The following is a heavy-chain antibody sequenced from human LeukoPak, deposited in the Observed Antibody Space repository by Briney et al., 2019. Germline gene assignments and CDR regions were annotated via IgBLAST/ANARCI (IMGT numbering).Heavy chain of an antibody. CDR3: ARHPMVRGAPFDY. CDR2: IYYSGST. D-gene: IGHD3-10*01. CDR1: GGSISSGDYY. V-gene: IGHV4-30-4*01. J-gene: IGHJ4*02. Sequence: PSETLSLTCTVSGGSISSGDYYWSWIRQPPGKGLEWIGYIYYSGSTYYNPSLKSRVTISVDTSKNQFSLKLSSVTAADTAVYYCARHPMVRGAPFDYWGRGTLVTVSS.